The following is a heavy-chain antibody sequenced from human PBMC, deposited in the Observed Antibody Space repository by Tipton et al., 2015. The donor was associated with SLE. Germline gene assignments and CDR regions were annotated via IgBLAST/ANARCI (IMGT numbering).Heavy chain of an antibody. CDR2: INHSGST. V-gene: IGHV4-34*01. Sequence: TLSLTCAVYGGSFSGYYWSWIRQPPGKGLEWIGEINHSGSTNYNPSLKSRVTISVDTSKNQFSLKLTSVTAADTAVYYCAREQTDAYTYGPIDYWGQGTLVTVSS. D-gene: IGHD5-18*01. CDR3: AREQTDAYTYGPIDY. CDR1: GGSFSGYY. J-gene: IGHJ4*02.